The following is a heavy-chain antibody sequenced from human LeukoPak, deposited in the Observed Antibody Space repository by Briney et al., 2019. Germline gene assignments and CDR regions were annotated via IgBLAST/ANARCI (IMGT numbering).Heavy chain of an antibody. CDR2: IYYSGST. D-gene: IGHD5/OR15-5a*01. Sequence: SETLSLTCTVSGGSVSSGSYYWSWTRQPPGRALEWIGYIYYSGSTNYNPSLKSRVTISVDTSKNQFSLKLSSVTAADTAVYYCAKARVKVSYAFDIWGQGTMVTVSS. J-gene: IGHJ3*02. CDR3: AKARVKVSYAFDI. CDR1: GGSVSSGSYY. V-gene: IGHV4-61*01.